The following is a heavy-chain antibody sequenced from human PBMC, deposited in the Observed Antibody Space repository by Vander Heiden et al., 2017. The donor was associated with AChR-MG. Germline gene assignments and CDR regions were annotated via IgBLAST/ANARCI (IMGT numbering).Heavy chain of an antibody. J-gene: IGHJ4*02. V-gene: IGHV3-53*01. CDR3: ASGNYFGNYFNY. Sequence: EVQLVESGGGLIQPGGSLRLSCAASGFTISSNYMSWVRQAPGKGLEWLSILYDNGDTYYADSVKGRFIISRDDVKNTLYLQMNTLTAEDTAVYYCASGNYFGNYFNYWGQGTLVTVSS. D-gene: IGHD1-7*01. CDR1: GFTISSNY. CDR2: LYDNGDT.